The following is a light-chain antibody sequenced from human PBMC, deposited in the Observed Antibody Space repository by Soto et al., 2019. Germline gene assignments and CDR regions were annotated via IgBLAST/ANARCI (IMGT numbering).Light chain of an antibody. CDR1: SSDVGGYNY. CDR3: SSYTTITTVV. V-gene: IGLV2-14*01. J-gene: IGLJ2*01. Sequence: QSALTQPASVSGSPGQSITISCTGTSSDVGGYNYVSWYQQHPGKAPKLMIFDVSNRPSGVSNRFSGSKSGNTASLTISGLQAEDEADYYCSSYTTITTVVLGGGTKLTAL. CDR2: DVS.